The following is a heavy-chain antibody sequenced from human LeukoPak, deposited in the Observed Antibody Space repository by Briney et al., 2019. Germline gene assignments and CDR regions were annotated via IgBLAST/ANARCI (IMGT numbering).Heavy chain of an antibody. Sequence: PSQTLSLTCTVSGGSISSGGYYWSWIRQHPGKGLEWIGYIYYSGSTYYNPSLKSRVTISVDTSKNQFSLKLTSVTAADAAVYYCARARRFVDTDNWFDPWGQGTLVTVSS. CDR2: IYYSGST. V-gene: IGHV4-31*03. CDR1: GGSISSGGYY. CDR3: ARARRFVDTDNWFDP. D-gene: IGHD5-18*01. J-gene: IGHJ5*02.